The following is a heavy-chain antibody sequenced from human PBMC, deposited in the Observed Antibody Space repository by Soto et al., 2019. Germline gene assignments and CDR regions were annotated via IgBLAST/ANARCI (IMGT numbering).Heavy chain of an antibody. Sequence: QVQLVQSGAEVKKPGSSVKVSCKASGGTFSSYAISWVRQAPGQGLEWMGGIIPIFGTANYAQKIQGRVTITADESTSTAYMELSSLRSEDTAVYYCARVYCSSTSCYTGTAYYYYGMDVWGQGTTVTVSS. D-gene: IGHD2-2*02. V-gene: IGHV1-69*01. CDR1: GGTFSSYA. CDR3: ARVYCSSTSCYTGTAYYYYGMDV. CDR2: IIPIFGTA. J-gene: IGHJ6*02.